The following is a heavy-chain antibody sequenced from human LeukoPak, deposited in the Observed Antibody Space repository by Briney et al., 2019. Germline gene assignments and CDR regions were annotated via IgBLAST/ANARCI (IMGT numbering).Heavy chain of an antibody. V-gene: IGHV3-23*01. Sequence: GGSLRLSCAASGFTFSSYAMSWVRQAPGKGLEWVSAISGSGGSTYYADSVKGRFTISRDYSKNTPYLQMNSLRAEDTAVYYCAKSTSVVVAASAYWGQGTLVTVSS. CDR3: AKSTSVVVAASAY. D-gene: IGHD2-15*01. CDR1: GFTFSSYA. J-gene: IGHJ4*02. CDR2: ISGSGGST.